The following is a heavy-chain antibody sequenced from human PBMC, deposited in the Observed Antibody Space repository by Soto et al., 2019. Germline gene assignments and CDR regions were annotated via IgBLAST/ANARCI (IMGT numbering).Heavy chain of an antibody. Sequence: LRLSCAASGFTFDDYAMHWVRQAPGKGLEWVSGISWNSGSIGYADSVKGRFTISRDNAKNSLYLQMNSLRAEDTALYYCAKPTNSDILTGYYMDWGQGTLVTVYS. J-gene: IGHJ4*02. CDR2: ISWNSGSI. CDR1: GFTFDDYA. V-gene: IGHV3-9*01. CDR3: AKPTNSDILTGYYMD. D-gene: IGHD3-9*01.